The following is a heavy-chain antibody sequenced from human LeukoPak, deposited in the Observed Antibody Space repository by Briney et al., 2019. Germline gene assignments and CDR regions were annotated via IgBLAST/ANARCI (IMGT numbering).Heavy chain of an antibody. J-gene: IGHJ4*02. Sequence: PGGSLRLSCAASGLTISNYWMSWVRQSPWKGLEWVANIKQDGSDKYYMDSVKGRFTISRDNAKNSLYLQMNSLGAEDTAVYYCARDFTWTGGYFDYWGQGTLVTVSS. D-gene: IGHD1-14*01. CDR1: GLTISNYW. CDR3: ARDFTWTGGYFDY. CDR2: IKQDGSDK. V-gene: IGHV3-7*01.